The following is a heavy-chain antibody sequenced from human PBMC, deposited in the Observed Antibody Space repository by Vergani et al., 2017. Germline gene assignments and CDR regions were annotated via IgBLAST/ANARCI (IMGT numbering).Heavy chain of an antibody. CDR3: ARVHYYGSGSYSYYFDS. Sequence: QVQLQESGPGLVKPSETLSLTCTVSGGSISSYYWSWIRQPPGKGLEWIGYIYYSGSTNYNPSLKSRGTISVDTSKNQFSLNLSSVTAADTAVYYCARVHYYGSGSYSYYFDSLGQGTLVTVSS. V-gene: IGHV4-59*01. CDR2: IYYSGST. D-gene: IGHD3-10*01. CDR1: GGSISSYY. J-gene: IGHJ4*02.